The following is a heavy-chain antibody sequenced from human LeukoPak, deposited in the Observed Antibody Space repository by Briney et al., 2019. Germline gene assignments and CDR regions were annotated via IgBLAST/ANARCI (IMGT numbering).Heavy chain of an antibody. J-gene: IGHJ4*02. CDR3: ARGAAATRDY. CDR2: IHYSGTT. V-gene: IGHV4-59*01. Sequence: SETLSLTCTVSGGSISGYYWSWIRQPPGKGQEWIGYIHYSGTTDYNPSLKSRVTISVDTSKNQFSLKLTSVTAADTAVYYCARGAAATRDYWGQGILVTVSS. CDR1: GGSISGYY. D-gene: IGHD2-15*01.